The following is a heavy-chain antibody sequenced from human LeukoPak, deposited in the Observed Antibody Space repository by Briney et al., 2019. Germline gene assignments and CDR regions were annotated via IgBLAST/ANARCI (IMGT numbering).Heavy chain of an antibody. CDR1: GFTFSSYS. J-gene: IGHJ6*02. Sequence: GGSLRLSCAASGFTFSSYSMNWVRQAPGKGLEWVSSISSSSSYIYYADSVKGRLTISRDNAKNSLYLQMNSLRAEDTAVYYCARDQESQYGMDVWGQGTTVTVSS. CDR2: ISSSSSYI. V-gene: IGHV3-21*01. CDR3: ARDQESQYGMDV.